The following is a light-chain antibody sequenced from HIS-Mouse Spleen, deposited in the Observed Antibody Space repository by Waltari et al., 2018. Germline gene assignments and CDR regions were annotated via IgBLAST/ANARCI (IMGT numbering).Light chain of an antibody. V-gene: IGLV2-14*03. Sequence: QSALTQPASVSGSPGQSITISCTGTSSDVGGYNYVSWYQQHPGNAPTLMIYDVSNRTSGVSNRFSGSRSGNTAYLTISGLQAEDEADYYCSSYTSSSTLVFGGGTKLTVL. CDR3: SSYTSSSTLV. J-gene: IGLJ2*01. CDR2: DVS. CDR1: SSDVGGYNY.